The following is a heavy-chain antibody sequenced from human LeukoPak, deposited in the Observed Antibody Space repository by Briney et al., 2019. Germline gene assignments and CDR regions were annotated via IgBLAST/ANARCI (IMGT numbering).Heavy chain of an antibody. CDR3: ARVGTYYDFWSGYYRYYYYMDV. D-gene: IGHD3-3*01. Sequence: SEALSLTCTVSGGSISSYYWSWIRQPPGKGLEWIGYIYYSGSTNYNPSLKSRVTISVDTSKNQFSLKLSSVTAADTAVYYCARVGTYYDFWSGYYRYYYYMDVWGKGTTVTVSS. CDR1: GGSISSYY. J-gene: IGHJ6*03. CDR2: IYYSGST. V-gene: IGHV4-59*01.